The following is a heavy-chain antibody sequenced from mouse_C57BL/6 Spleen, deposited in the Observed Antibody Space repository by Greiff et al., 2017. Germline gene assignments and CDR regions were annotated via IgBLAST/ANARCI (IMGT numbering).Heavy chain of an antibody. CDR2: IDPEDGDT. D-gene: IGHD2-10*01. CDR3: TTASRAYPYYFDY. J-gene: IGHJ2*01. V-gene: IGHV14-1*01. CDR1: GFNIKDYY. Sequence: DVKLVESGAELVRPGASVKLSCTASGFNIKDYYMHWVKQRPEQGLEWIGRIDPEDGDTEYAPKFQGKATMTADTSSNTAYLQLSSLTSEDTAVYYCTTASRAYPYYFDYWGQGTTLTVSS.